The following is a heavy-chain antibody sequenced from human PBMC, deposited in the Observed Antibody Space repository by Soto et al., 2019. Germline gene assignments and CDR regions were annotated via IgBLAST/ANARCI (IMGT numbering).Heavy chain of an antibody. D-gene: IGHD5-12*01. Sequence: QVQLQESGPGLVKPSETLSLTCTVSGGSISSYYWCWIRQPPGKGLEWIGYIYYSGSTNYNPTLKSRVTISVDTSKNQFSLKLSSVTAADTDVYYCARVGEMATIPFDYWGQGTLVTVSS. J-gene: IGHJ4*02. CDR2: IYYSGST. CDR3: ARVGEMATIPFDY. V-gene: IGHV4-59*01. CDR1: GGSISSYY.